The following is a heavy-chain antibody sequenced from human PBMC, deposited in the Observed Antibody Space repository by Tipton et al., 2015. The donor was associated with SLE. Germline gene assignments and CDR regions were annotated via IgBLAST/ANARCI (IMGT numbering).Heavy chain of an antibody. CDR2: SYFGRST. V-gene: IGHV4-59*08. CDR1: GGSIDNFY. D-gene: IGHD3-10*01. Sequence: TLSLTCTVSGGSIDNFYYSWIRQPPGKGLEWIGYSYFGRSTSYNPSFKSRVTISIDTSRNQFSLKVTSVTAADAAVYYCARANGAGSTTTLFDFWGQGALVAVSS. J-gene: IGHJ4*02. CDR3: ARANGAGSTTTLFDF.